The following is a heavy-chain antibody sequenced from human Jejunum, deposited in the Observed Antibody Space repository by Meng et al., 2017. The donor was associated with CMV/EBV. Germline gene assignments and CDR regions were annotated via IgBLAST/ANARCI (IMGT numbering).Heavy chain of an antibody. D-gene: IGHD2/OR15-2a*01. V-gene: IGHV3-48*03. CDR1: GFTFSSFE. CDR3: TTDTFRRNFFDY. CDR2: ITSSSTGI. Sequence: SGFTFSSFEMNWVRQAPGKGLEWIADITSSSTGIHYADSVKGRFTISRDNAKNALYLQMNSLKTEDTAIYYCTTDTFRRNFFDYWGQGTLVTVSS. J-gene: IGHJ4*02.